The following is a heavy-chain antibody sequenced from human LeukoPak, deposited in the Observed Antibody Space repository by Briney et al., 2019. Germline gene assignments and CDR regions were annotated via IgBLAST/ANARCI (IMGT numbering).Heavy chain of an antibody. CDR3: ARPDTRSYYYFDY. CDR2: INPNSGGT. V-gene: IGHV1-2*02. D-gene: IGHD1-26*01. Sequence: ASVKVSCKASGYTFTGYYMHWVRQAPGQGLEWMGWINPNSGGTNYAQKFQGRVTMTRDTSISTAYMELSRLRSDDTAVYYCARPDTRSYYYFDYWGQGTLVTVSS. CDR1: GYTFTGYY. J-gene: IGHJ4*02.